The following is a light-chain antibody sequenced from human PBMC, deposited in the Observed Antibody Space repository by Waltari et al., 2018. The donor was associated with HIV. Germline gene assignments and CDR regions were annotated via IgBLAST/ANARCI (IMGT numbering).Light chain of an antibody. CDR1: QSVSNY. CDR3: QHRSNRPL. J-gene: IGKJ5*01. V-gene: IGKV3-11*01. CDR2: DAS. Sequence: EIVLTQSPATLSLSPGERATLSCRASQSVSNYLAWYQQKPCQAPRLLIFDASNRAAGIAARFSGSGSGTDFTLTISSLEPEDFAVYYCQHRSNRPLFGQGTRLEIK.